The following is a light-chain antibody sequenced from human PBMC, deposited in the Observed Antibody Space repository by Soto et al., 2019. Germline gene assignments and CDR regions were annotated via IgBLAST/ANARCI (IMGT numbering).Light chain of an antibody. CDR3: QQNGTSPLT. J-gene: IGKJ3*01. CDR2: GAS. CDR1: QSVSSSY. Sequence: EIVLTQSPGTLSLSPGERATLSCRASQSVSSSYLAWYQQKPGQAPRLLIYGASSRATGIPDRFSGGGSGTDFTLTINRLEPEDFAVYYCQQNGTSPLTFGPGTKVDIK. V-gene: IGKV3-20*01.